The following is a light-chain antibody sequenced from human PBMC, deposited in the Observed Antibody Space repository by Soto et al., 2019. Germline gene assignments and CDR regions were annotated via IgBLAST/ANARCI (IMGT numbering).Light chain of an antibody. J-gene: IGLJ2*01. CDR3: SSYAGSNNFGV. CDR2: EVS. V-gene: IGLV2-8*01. Sequence: QSVLTQPPSASGSPGQSVTISCTGTSSDVGDYNYVSWYQHHPGKAPKLMIYEVSKRPSGVPDRFSGSKSGNTASLTVSGLQVEDEADYYCSSYAGSNNFGVFGGGTKLTVL. CDR1: SSDVGDYNY.